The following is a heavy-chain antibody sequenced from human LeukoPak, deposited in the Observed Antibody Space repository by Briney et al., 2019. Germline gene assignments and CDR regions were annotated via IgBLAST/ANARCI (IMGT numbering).Heavy chain of an antibody. CDR1: GFTFSSYA. CDR3: AKQMAMIVGYGMDV. D-gene: IGHD3-22*01. J-gene: IGHJ6*02. CDR2: ISGSGGST. V-gene: IGHV3-23*01. Sequence: GGSLRLSCAASGFTFSSYAMSWVHQAPGKGLEWVSAISGSGGSTYYADSVKGRFTISRDNSKNTLYLQMNSLRAEDTAVYYCAKQMAMIVGYGMDVWGQGTTVTVSS.